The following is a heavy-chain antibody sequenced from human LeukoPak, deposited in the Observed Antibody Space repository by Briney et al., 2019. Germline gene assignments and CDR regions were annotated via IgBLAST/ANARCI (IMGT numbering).Heavy chain of an antibody. J-gene: IGHJ4*02. CDR3: ARMGMDPAMITNFFDY. CDR2: IHPSGGST. D-gene: IGHD5-18*01. V-gene: IGHV1-46*01. CDR1: GYTFTSNY. Sequence: GASVKVSCKASGYTFTSNYLHWVRQAAGQWLEWMGVIHPSGGSTNYAQKFQGRLTVTRDTSTTTVYMELSSLRSEDTAVYYCARMGMDPAMITNFFDYWGQGTLVTVSS.